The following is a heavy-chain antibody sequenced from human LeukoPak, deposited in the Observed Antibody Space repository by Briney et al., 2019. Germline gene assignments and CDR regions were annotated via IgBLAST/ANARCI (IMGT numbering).Heavy chain of an antibody. CDR2: IYHSGST. D-gene: IGHD6-6*01. CDR3: ARHPRSSSSLYYYYMDV. J-gene: IGHJ6*03. V-gene: IGHV4-38-2*01. Sequence: PSETLSLTCAVSGYSISSGYYWGWIRQPPGKGLEWIGSIYHSGSTYYNPSLKSRVTISVDTSKNQFSLKLSSVTAADTAVYYCARHPRSSSSLYYYYMDVWGKGTTVTVSS. CDR1: GYSISSGYY.